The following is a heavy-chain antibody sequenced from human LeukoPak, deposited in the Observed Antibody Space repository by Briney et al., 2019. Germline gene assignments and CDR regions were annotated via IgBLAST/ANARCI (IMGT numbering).Heavy chain of an antibody. CDR2: ISNSCSYI. V-gene: IGHV3-21*01. Sequence: GVSLTLSCAASRFTFSSYSMNYLPQAPGKGLEWLSSISNSCSYIYYAVSVKGRFTISRDNAKTSLYLQMNSLRAEDTAVYYCARDPFEGSGSYLNWFDPWGQGTLVTVSS. CDR3: ARDPFEGSGSYLNWFDP. J-gene: IGHJ5*02. D-gene: IGHD3-10*01. CDR1: RFTFSSYS.